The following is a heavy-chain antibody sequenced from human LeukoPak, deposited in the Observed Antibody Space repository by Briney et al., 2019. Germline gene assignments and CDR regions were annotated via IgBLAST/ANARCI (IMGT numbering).Heavy chain of an antibody. D-gene: IGHD1-26*01. CDR2: IYYSGST. CDR1: GGSISSHY. CDR3: AGGGSYWVY. V-gene: IGHV4-59*11. J-gene: IGHJ4*02. Sequence: PSETLSLTCTVSGGSISSHYWSWIRQLPGKGLEWMAYIYYSGSTYYNPSLKSRVSISVDTSKNQFSLKLSSVTAADSALYYCAGGGSYWVYWGQGTLVTVSS.